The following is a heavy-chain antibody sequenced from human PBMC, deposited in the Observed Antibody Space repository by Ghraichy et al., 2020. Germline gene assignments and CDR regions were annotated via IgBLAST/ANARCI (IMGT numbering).Heavy chain of an antibody. CDR3: ARGGELRDYYGSGSYYKPLGY. V-gene: IGHV4-34*01. CDR1: GGSFSGYY. Sequence: SETLSLTCAVYGGSFSGYYWSWIRQPPGKGLEWIGEINHSGSTNYNPSLKSRVTISVDTSKNQFSLKLSSVTAADTAVYYCARGGELRDYYGSGSYYKPLGYWGQGTLVTVSS. J-gene: IGHJ4*02. D-gene: IGHD3-10*01. CDR2: INHSGST.